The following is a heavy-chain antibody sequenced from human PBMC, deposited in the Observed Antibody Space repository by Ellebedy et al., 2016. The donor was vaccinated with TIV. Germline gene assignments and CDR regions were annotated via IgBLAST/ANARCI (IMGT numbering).Heavy chain of an antibody. CDR2: INQSGRT. D-gene: IGHD6-19*01. CDR1: GASISSRSSY. CDR3: AEGRSGWYYFDY. J-gene: IGHJ4*02. V-gene: IGHV4-39*07. Sequence: SETLSLTCTVSGASISSRSSYWGWIRQPPGKGLEWIGDINQSGRTNYNPSLDKGRVTISVDTSKNQFSLRLSSVTAADTAVYYCAEGRSGWYYFDYWGQGTPVTVSS.